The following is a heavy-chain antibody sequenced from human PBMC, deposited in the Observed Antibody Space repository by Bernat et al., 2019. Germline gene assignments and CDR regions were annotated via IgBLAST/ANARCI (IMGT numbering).Heavy chain of an antibody. V-gene: IGHV4-39*01. CDR1: GASISSSNYY. J-gene: IGHJ3*02. Sequence: QLQLQESGPGLVKPSETLSLTCTVSGASISSSNYYWGWIRQPPGKGMEWIGSIYYSGSTYYNAPLKSRVTISVDTSRNQFSLKMSSATAADAALYDCARHADTDPHVTAFDIWGQGTMVTVSS. CDR2: IYYSGST. CDR3: ARHADTDPHVTAFDI.